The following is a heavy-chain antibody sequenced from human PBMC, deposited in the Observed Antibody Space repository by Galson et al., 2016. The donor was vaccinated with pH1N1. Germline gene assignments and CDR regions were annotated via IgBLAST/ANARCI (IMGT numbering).Heavy chain of an antibody. J-gene: IGHJ3*02. CDR1: GYRFTSYW. CDR2: VNPGGSTI. V-gene: IGHV5-51*03. Sequence: SGAEVKKPGESLKISCKASGYRFTSYWIAWVRQVPGKGLEWVGIVNPGGSTIRYSQPFQGQVTISSDKSINPPYLQWISLKASDTATYYCAMQFDFGAYRGDAFDIWGQGTMVIVSS. CDR3: AMQFDFGAYRGDAFDI. D-gene: IGHD4-17*01.